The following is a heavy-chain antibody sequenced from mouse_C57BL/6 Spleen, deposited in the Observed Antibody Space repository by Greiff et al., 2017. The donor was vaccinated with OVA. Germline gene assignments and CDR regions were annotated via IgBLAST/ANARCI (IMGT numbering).Heavy chain of an antibody. CDR3: VRHHYDYDRGTYFDY. Sequence: EVKLVESGGGLVQPKGSLKLSCAASGFSFNTYAMNWVRQAPGKGLEWVARIRSKSNNYATYYADSVKDRFTISRDDSESMLYLQMNNLKTEDTAMYYCVRHHYDYDRGTYFDYWGKGTTLTVSS. CDR1: GFSFNTYA. V-gene: IGHV10-1*01. D-gene: IGHD2-4*01. J-gene: IGHJ2*01. CDR2: IRSKSNNYAT.